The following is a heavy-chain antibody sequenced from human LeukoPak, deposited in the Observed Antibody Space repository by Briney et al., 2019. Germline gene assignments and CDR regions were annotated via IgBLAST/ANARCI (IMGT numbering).Heavy chain of an antibody. J-gene: IGHJ4*02. CDR3: AAYRTQARGYSYGYLVY. D-gene: IGHD5-18*01. V-gene: IGHV4-59*01. Sequence: SETLSLTCTVSGGSISRYYWSWIRQPPGKGLEWIGYIYYSGSTNYNPYLKSRVTISVDTSKNQFSLKLSSVTAADTAVYYCAAYRTQARGYSYGYLVYWGQGTLVTVSS. CDR2: IYYSGST. CDR1: GGSISRYY.